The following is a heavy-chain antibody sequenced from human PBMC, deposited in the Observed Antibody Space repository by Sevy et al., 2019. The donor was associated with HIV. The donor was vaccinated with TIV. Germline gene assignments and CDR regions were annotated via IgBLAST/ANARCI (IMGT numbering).Heavy chain of an antibody. CDR3: ARGRYVVVTDYNWFDP. J-gene: IGHJ5*02. CDR2: ISAYNGNT. Sequence: ASVKVSCKASGYTFTSYGISWVRQAPGQGLEWMGWISAYNGNTNYAQKLQGRVTMTTDTSTSTAYMELRCLRSDDTAVYYCARGRYVVVTDYNWFDPWGQGALVTVSS. D-gene: IGHD2-21*02. V-gene: IGHV1-18*01. CDR1: GYTFTSYG.